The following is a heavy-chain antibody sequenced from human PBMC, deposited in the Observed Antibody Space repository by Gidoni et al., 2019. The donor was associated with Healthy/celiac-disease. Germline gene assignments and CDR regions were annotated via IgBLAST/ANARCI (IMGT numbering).Heavy chain of an antibody. J-gene: IGHJ4*02. CDR2: MNPNSGNT. CDR3: ARATWLVRGCDY. CDR1: GYPFSSYD. D-gene: IGHD6-19*01. Sequence: QVQLVQSGAEVKKPGASVQVSCKAFGYPFSSYDINSVRQSTGQGLEWMGWMNPNSGNTGYAQKFQGRVTMTRNTYLSTAYMELSSLRSEDTAVYYCARATWLVRGCDYWGQGTLVTVSS. V-gene: IGHV1-8*01.